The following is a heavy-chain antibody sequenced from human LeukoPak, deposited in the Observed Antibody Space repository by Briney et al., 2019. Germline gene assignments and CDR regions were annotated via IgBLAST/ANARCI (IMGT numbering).Heavy chain of an antibody. D-gene: IGHD4-17*01. CDR3: AGEGYGDYEENY. J-gene: IGHJ4*02. CDR1: GFTFSSYW. V-gene: IGHV3-74*01. Sequence: GGSLRLSCAASGFTFSSYWMHWVRQAPGKGLVWVSRTNSDGSSTSYADSVKGRFTISRDNAKNTLYLQMNSLRAEDTAVYYCAGEGYGDYEENYWGQGTLVTVPS. CDR2: TNSDGSST.